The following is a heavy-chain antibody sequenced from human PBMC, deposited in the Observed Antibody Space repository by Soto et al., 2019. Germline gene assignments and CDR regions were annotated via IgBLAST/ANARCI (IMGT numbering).Heavy chain of an antibody. CDR2: IYYSGGT. CDR3: ARTPRFLGSGGSCYWFDP. V-gene: IGHV4-39*01. CDR1: GGSISSSSYY. J-gene: IGHJ5*02. Sequence: NPSETLSLTCTVSGGSISSSSYYWGWIRQPPGEGLEWIGSIYYSGGTYYNPSLKSRVTISVDTSKNQFSLKLSSVTAADTAVYYCARTPRFLGSGGSCYWFDPWGQGTLVTVSS. D-gene: IGHD2-15*01.